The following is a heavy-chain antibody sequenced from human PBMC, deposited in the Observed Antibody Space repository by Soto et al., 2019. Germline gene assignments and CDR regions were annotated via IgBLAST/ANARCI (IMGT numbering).Heavy chain of an antibody. CDR3: ARHMIAAASSYYFDY. J-gene: IGHJ4*02. D-gene: IGHD6-13*01. CDR1: GGSISSSSYY. CDR2: IYYSGST. V-gene: IGHV4-39*01. Sequence: LETLSLTCTVSGGSISSSSYYWGWIRQPPGKGLEWIGSIYYSGSTYYNPSLKSRVTISVDTSKNQFSLKLSSVTAADTAVYYCARHMIAAASSYYFDYWGQGTLVTVSS.